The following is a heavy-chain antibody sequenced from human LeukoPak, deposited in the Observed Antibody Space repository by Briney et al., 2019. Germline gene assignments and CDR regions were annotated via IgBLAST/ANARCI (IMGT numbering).Heavy chain of an antibody. CDR2: IYSGGST. CDR1: GFTVSSEY. V-gene: IGHV3-66*02. J-gene: IGHJ4*02. Sequence: GGSLRLSCAASGFTVSSEYMNWVRQAPGKGLEWVSVIYSGGSTYYADSVKGRFTISRDNSKSTLYLQMNSLRPEDTAVYYCARGRRYSSGWYYFDYWGQGTLVTVSS. CDR3: ARGRRYSSGWYYFDY. D-gene: IGHD6-19*01.